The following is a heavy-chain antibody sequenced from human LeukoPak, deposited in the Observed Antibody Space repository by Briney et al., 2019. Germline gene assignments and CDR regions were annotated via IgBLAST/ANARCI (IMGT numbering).Heavy chain of an antibody. V-gene: IGHV3-11*01. J-gene: IGHJ6*02. CDR1: GFTFSDYY. CDR3: AGGRYDFWSGMGVKYYCYGMDV. D-gene: IGHD3-3*01. Sequence: GGSLRLSCAASGFTFSDYYMSWIRQAPGKGLEWVSYISSSGSTIYYADSVKGRFTISRDNAKNSLYLQMNSLRAEDTAVYYCAGGRYDFWSGMGVKYYCYGMDVWGQGTTVTVSS. CDR2: ISSSGSTI.